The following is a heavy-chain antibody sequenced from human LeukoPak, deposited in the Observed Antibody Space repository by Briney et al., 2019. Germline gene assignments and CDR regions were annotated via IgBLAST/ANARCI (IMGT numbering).Heavy chain of an antibody. D-gene: IGHD6-6*01. Sequence: GASVKVSFKASGGTFSSYAISWVRQAPGQGLEWMGRIIPIFGTANYAQKFQGRVTITTDESTSTAYMELSSLRSEDTAVYYCARVVAARPYNWFDPWGQGTLVTVSS. V-gene: IGHV1-69*05. CDR1: GGTFSSYA. J-gene: IGHJ5*02. CDR3: ARVVAARPYNWFDP. CDR2: IIPIFGTA.